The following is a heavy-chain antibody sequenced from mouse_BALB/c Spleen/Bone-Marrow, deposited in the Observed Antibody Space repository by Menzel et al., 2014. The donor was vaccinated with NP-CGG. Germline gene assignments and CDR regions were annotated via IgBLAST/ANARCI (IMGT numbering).Heavy chain of an antibody. CDR3: ARDGGLRGYAMDY. CDR2: IYYSGTI. D-gene: IGHD2-4*01. J-gene: IGHJ4*01. Sequence: EVQLQQSGPGLVKPSQTVSLTCTVTGISITTGNYRWGWIRQFPGNKLEWIGYIYYSGTITYNPSLTSRTTITRDTSXNQFFLEMNSLTAEDTATYYCARDGGLRGYAMDYWGQGTSVTVSS. V-gene: IGHV3-5*02. CDR1: GISITTGNYR.